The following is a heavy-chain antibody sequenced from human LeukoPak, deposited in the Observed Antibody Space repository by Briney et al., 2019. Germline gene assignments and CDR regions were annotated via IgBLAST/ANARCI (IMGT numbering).Heavy chain of an antibody. Sequence: ASVKVSCKASGGTFSTYAISWVRQAPGQGLEWMGGIIPILGTANYAQKFQGRVTITADESTSTAYTELSSLRSEDTAVYYCARGVRHRYCSSTSCYRGWFDPWGQGTLVTVSS. J-gene: IGHJ5*02. D-gene: IGHD2-2*01. V-gene: IGHV1-69*13. CDR1: GGTFSTYA. CDR2: IIPILGTA. CDR3: ARGVRHRYCSSTSCYRGWFDP.